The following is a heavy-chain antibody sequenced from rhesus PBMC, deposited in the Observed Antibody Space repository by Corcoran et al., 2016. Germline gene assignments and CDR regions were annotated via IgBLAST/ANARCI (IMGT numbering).Heavy chain of an antibody. J-gene: IGHJ4*01. CDR1: GYTFTDYY. CDR2: FDPEDGEA. V-gene: IGHV1-111*02. CDR3: ATMGQLAL. D-gene: IGHD6-25*01. Sequence: EVQLVQSGAEVKKPGASVKISCKASGYTFTDYYLHWVRQAPGTGLEWMGRFDPEDGEAIHATKFPDRVTSTADTSTDTAYRELSSLRYDDTAVYYCATMGQLALWGQGVLVTVSS.